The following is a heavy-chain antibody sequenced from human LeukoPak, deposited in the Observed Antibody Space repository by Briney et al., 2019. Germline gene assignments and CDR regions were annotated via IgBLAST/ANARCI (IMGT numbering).Heavy chain of an antibody. J-gene: IGHJ4*02. D-gene: IGHD3-10*01. CDR2: ISAYNGNT. Sequence: ASVKVSCKASGYTFTNYGITWVRQAPGQGLEWMGWISAYNGNTNYAQKLQGRVTMTTDTSTSTAYMELRSLRSDDTAVYYCARGYRYYYGSGSSLDYCFDYWGQGTLVTVSS. CDR1: GYTFTNYG. CDR3: ARGYRYYYGSGSSLDYCFDY. V-gene: IGHV1-18*01.